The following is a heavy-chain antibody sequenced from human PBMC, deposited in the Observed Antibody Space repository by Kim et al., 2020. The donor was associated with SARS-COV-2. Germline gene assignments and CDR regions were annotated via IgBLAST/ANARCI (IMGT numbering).Heavy chain of an antibody. CDR2: IWNDGSKI. J-gene: IGHJ4*02. D-gene: IGHD3-16*01. CDR3: ARDAGDWDRDDNFRPRYYFHY. V-gene: IGHV3-33*08. Sequence: GGSLRLSCEASHFTFNLYGMHWVRQAPGKGLEWVALIWNDGSKIYYGDSVKGRFTVSRDNSQNTLYLQMESLTVDDTGVYYCARDAGDWDRDDNFRPRYYFHYWGLGTPVTVFS. CDR1: HFTFNLYG.